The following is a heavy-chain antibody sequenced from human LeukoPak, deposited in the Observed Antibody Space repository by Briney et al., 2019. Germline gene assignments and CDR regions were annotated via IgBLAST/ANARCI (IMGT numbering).Heavy chain of an antibody. CDR2: IWYDGSKK. D-gene: IGHD3-10*01. CDR1: GFIFSSYG. J-gene: IGHJ5*02. CDR3: AGVLLWFGELRQNWFDP. Sequence: PGRSLRLSCAASGFIFSSYGVHWVRQAPGKGLEWVAVIWYDGSKKYYADSVRGRFTISRDNSKNTLFLQMNSLRAEDTAVYYCAGVLLWFGELRQNWFDPWGQGTLVTVSS. V-gene: IGHV3-33*01.